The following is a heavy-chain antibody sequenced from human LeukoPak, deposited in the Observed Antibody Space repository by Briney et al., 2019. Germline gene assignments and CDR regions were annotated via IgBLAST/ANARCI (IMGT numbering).Heavy chain of an antibody. CDR3: AKDSSSITMIVVLSFDY. J-gene: IGHJ4*02. V-gene: IGHV3-23*01. Sequence: GGTLRLSCAVSGFTFSSYAMSSFRQAPGRGPQWFSAMVGSSGRTYYEDSVKGRFTISRDNSKNTLYLQMNSLRAEDTAVYYCAKDSSSITMIVVLSFDYWGQGTLVTVFS. D-gene: IGHD3-22*01. CDR2: MVGSSGRT. CDR1: GFTFSSYA.